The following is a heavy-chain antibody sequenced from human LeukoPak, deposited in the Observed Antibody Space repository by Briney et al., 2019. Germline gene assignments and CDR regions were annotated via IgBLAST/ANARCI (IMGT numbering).Heavy chain of an antibody. Sequence: PSETLSLTCTVAGGSISSYYWSWIRQPPGKGLEYIGVIYYSGTTKYNPSLKSRATISVDTSKNQFSLKLTSVTAADTAVYYCARGRYYYDSSGYYYDNWFDPWGQGTLVTVSS. D-gene: IGHD3-22*01. CDR2: IYYSGTT. V-gene: IGHV4-59*01. CDR3: ARGRYYYDSSGYYYDNWFDP. J-gene: IGHJ5*02. CDR1: GGSISSYY.